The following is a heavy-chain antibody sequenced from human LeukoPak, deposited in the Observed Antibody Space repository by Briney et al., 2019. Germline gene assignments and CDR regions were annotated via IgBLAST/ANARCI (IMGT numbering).Heavy chain of an antibody. V-gene: IGHV3-23*01. CDR3: ARVACTGGSCRPYNYYGMDV. Sequence: QSGGSLRLSCAASGITFSSYAMSWVRQAPGKGLEWVSGISGGGSTYYADSVKGRFTISRDNSKNTLFLQMNSLRVDDTAAYYCARVACTGGSCRPYNYYGMDVWGQGTTVTVSS. CDR1: GITFSSYA. D-gene: IGHD2-15*01. CDR2: ISGGGST. J-gene: IGHJ6*02.